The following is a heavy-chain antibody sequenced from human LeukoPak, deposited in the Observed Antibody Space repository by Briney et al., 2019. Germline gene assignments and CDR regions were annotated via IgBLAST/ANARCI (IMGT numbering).Heavy chain of an antibody. D-gene: IGHD5-24*01. V-gene: IGHV1-2*04. CDR3: ARDPEEMATIGYFQH. CDR1: GYTFTGYY. Sequence: ASVKVSCKASGYTFTGYYMHWVRQAPGQGLEWMGWINPNSGGTNYAQKFQGWVTMTRDTSISTAYMELSRLRSDDTAVYYCARDPEEMATIGYFQHWGQGTLVTVSS. CDR2: INPNSGGT. J-gene: IGHJ1*01.